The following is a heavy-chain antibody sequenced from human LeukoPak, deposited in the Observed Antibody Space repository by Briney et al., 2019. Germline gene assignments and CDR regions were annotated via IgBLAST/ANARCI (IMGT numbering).Heavy chain of an antibody. CDR1: GFTFSNYG. CDR2: IRYDGNSK. J-gene: IGHJ5*02. CDR3: VKAGIWYSNHWYWSGIDP. V-gene: IGHV3-30*02. Sequence: GGSLRLSCAASGFTFSNYGMHWVRQAPGKGLKWVTFIRYDGNSKYYADSVKGRFTITRDNSNNTLYLQMNSLRAEDTAAYYCVKAGIWYSNHWYWSGIDPWGQGTLVTVSS. D-gene: IGHD6-13*01.